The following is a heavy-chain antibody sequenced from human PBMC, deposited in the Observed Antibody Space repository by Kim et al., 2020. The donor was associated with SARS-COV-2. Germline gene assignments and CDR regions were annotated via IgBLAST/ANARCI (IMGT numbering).Heavy chain of an antibody. J-gene: IGHJ6*02. V-gene: IGHV3-53*01. CDR2: SQ. Sequence: SQYYADSVNGRFTISRDNSKNTLYLQMNSLRAEDTAVYYCARDLDYYGMDVWGQGTTVTVSS. CDR3: ARDLDYYGMDV.